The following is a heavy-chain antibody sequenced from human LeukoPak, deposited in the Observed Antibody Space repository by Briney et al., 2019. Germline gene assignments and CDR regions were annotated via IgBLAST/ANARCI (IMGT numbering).Heavy chain of an antibody. CDR2: INPSGGST. CDR3: AKRYSSSWYRDDAFDI. J-gene: IGHJ3*02. Sequence: GASVKVSCKASGYTFTSYYMHWVRQAPGQGLEWMGIINPSGGSTSYAQKFQGRVTMTRDTSTSTVYMELSSLRSEDTAVYYCAKRYSSSWYRDDAFDIWGQGTMVTVSS. D-gene: IGHD6-13*01. V-gene: IGHV1-46*01. CDR1: GYTFTSYY.